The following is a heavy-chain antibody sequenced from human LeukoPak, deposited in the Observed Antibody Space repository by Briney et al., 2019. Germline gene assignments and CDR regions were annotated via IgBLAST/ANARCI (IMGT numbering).Heavy chain of an antibody. Sequence: GASVKVSCQASGGTFSSYAISWVRQAPGQGLEWMGRIIPIFGTANYPQKFQRRVTIPTDECTSTAHMQPGSVRSEATAVQYCARVVAARPYNWFDPWGQGTLVTVSS. V-gene: IGHV1-69*05. D-gene: IGHD6-6*01. CDR2: IIPIFGTA. CDR3: ARVVAARPYNWFDP. J-gene: IGHJ5*02. CDR1: GGTFSSYA.